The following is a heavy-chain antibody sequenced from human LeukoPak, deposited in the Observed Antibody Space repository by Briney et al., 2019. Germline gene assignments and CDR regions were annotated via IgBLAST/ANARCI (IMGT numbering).Heavy chain of an antibody. CDR3: ARGGDTYCGSGNCYLGY. D-gene: IGHD2-15*01. J-gene: IGHJ4*02. CDR2: ISSSSSYI. Sequence: PGGSLRLSCAASGFTFSSYSMNWVRQAPGKGLEWVSSISSSSSYIYYADSVRGRFTISRDNAKNSMYLQMNSLSAEDTAVYYCARGGDTYCGSGNCYLGYWGQGTLVTVSS. V-gene: IGHV3-21*01. CDR1: GFTFSSYS.